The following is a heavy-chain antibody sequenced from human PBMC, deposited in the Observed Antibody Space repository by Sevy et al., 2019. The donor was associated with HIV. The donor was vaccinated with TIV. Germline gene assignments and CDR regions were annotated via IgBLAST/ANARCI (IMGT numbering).Heavy chain of an antibody. Sequence: SETLSLTCTVSGGSITSYYWTWIRQSPGKGLEWIGVISDIGNTDYNPSLKSRVTISVDTSKNQFSLRLSSVTAADTAIYYCARDMRWLRKVRNYYYGMDVWGQGTPVTVSS. CDR2: ISDIGNT. CDR3: ARDMRWLRKVRNYYYGMDV. J-gene: IGHJ6*02. D-gene: IGHD3-10*01. V-gene: IGHV4-59*12. CDR1: GGSITSYY.